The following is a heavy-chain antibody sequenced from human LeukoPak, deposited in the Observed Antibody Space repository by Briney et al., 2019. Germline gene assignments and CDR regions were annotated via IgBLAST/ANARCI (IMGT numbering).Heavy chain of an antibody. D-gene: IGHD3-9*01. CDR3: AIPAMRRYFDWSRRILDY. V-gene: IGHV1-8*01. CDR2: MNPNSGNT. Sequence: ASVKVSCKASGYTFTSYDINWVRQATGQGLEWMGWMNPNSGNTGYAQKFQGRVTMTRNTSISTAYVELSSLRSEDTAVYYCAIPAMRRYFDWSRRILDYWGQGTLVTVSS. J-gene: IGHJ4*02. CDR1: GYTFTSYD.